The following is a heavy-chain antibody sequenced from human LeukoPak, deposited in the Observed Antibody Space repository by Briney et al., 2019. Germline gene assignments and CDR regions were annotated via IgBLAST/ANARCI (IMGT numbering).Heavy chain of an antibody. CDR2: INPSGGST. J-gene: IGHJ6*03. CDR3: ARSLFRFLEWSYRSYYYYYMDV. D-gene: IGHD3-3*01. CDR1: GYTFTSYY. Sequence: ASVKVSCKASGYTFTSYYTHWVRQAPGQGLEWMGIINPSGGSTNYAQKFQGRVTITADKSTSTAYMELSSLRSEDTAVYFCARSLFRFLEWSYRSYYYYYMDVWGKGTTVTVSS. V-gene: IGHV1-46*01.